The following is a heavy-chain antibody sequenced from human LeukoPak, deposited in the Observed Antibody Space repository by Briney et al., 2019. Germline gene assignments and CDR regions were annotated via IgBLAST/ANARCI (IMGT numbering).Heavy chain of an antibody. Sequence: GGSLRLPCAASGFTFSNYWMAWVRQAPVKGLEWVANIKQDGSEKYYVDSVKGRFTISRDNAKNSLYLQMNSLRAEDTAVYYCARSYCSGGSCFYFDYWGQGTLVTVSS. J-gene: IGHJ4*02. CDR1: GFTFSNYW. D-gene: IGHD2-15*01. CDR2: IKQDGSEK. V-gene: IGHV3-7*01. CDR3: ARSYCSGGSCFYFDY.